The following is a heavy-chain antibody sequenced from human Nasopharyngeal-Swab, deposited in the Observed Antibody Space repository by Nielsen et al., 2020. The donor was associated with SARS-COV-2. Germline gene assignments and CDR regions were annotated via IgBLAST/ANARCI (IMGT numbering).Heavy chain of an antibody. Sequence: SETLSLTCTVSGYSISRYYWGWIRQPPGQGLEWSGVFSYSVITHYNASLKSRVTTSLDTSKNQFSLKLSSVTAADTGVYYCAREVVGGLVDSWGQGTLVTVSS. CDR3: AREVVGGLVDS. CDR1: GYSISRYY. CDR2: FSYSVIT. D-gene: IGHD1-26*01. J-gene: IGHJ4*02. V-gene: IGHV4-59*12.